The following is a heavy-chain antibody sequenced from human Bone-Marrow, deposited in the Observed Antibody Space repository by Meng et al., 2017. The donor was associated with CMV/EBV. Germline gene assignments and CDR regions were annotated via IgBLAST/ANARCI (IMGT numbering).Heavy chain of an antibody. Sequence: GESLKISCAASEFTVSSNYMSWVRQAPGKGLEWVSVIYSGSSTYYADSVKGRFTISRDNSKNTLYLQMNSLRAEDTAVYYCAKEYSSSSGLDYFDYWGQGTLVPSPQ. CDR3: AKEYSSSSGLDYFDY. V-gene: IGHV3-53*01. CDR1: EFTVSSNY. J-gene: IGHJ4*02. CDR2: IYSGSST. D-gene: IGHD6-6*01.